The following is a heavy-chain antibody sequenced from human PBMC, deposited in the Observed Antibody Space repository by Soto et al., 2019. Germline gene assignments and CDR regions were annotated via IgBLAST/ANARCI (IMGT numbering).Heavy chain of an antibody. J-gene: IGHJ3*02. CDR1: GFTFRSFA. V-gene: IGHV3-23*01. CDR3: AKEFVATIGAFDI. CDR2: ISGSGGST. D-gene: IGHD5-12*01. Sequence: GGSLRLSCAASGFTFRSFAMSWVRQAPGKGLEWVSAISGSGGSTYYADSVEGRFTISRDNSKNTLYLQMNSLRAEDTAVYYCAKEFVATIGAFDIWGQGTMVTVSS.